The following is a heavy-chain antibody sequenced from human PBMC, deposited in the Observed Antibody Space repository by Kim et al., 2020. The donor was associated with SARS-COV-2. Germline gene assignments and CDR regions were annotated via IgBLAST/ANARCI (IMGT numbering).Heavy chain of an antibody. CDR3: AKDRMGWIPIQDQGIDY. V-gene: IGHV3-30*18. J-gene: IGHJ4*02. D-gene: IGHD5-18*01. CDR1: GFTFSSYG. CDR2: ISYDGSNK. Sequence: GGSLRLSCAASGFTFSSYGMHWVRQAPGKGLEWVAVISYDGSNKYYADSVKGRFTISRDNSKNTLYLQMNSLRAEDTAVYYCAKDRMGWIPIQDQGIDYWGQGTLVTVSS.